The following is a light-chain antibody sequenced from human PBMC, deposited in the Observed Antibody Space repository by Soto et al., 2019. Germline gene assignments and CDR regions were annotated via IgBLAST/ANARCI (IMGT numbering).Light chain of an antibody. Sequence: DIQMTQSPSSLYASVGDRVTLTCRASQSINRYLSWYQQKPGKATKLLIYAASSLPTGVPLRFRGSGSGTDYTLTITSLQPEDFATYYCQQTYSTPPFTFGQGTRLDIK. CDR1: QSINRY. CDR2: AAS. V-gene: IGKV1-39*01. J-gene: IGKJ5*01. CDR3: QQTYSTPPFT.